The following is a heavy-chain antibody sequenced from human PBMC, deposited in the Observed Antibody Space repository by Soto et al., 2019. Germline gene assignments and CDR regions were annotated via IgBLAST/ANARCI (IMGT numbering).Heavy chain of an antibody. CDR1: GGTFSSLS. Sequence: QVQLVQSGAEVKRPGSSVKVSCKPAGGTFSSLSITWVRHAPGQGLQWVGAIVPIFGTTNYAQKFQDRVAISADKSTTTAYMELSSLRSEDTAVYYCATAYRGYEAEALDVWGQGTKVPVSS. V-gene: IGHV1-69*06. CDR2: IVPIFGTT. CDR3: ATAYRGYEAEALDV. J-gene: IGHJ3*01. D-gene: IGHD5-12*01.